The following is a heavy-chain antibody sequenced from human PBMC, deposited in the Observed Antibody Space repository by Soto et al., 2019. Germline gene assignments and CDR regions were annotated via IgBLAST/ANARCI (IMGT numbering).Heavy chain of an antibody. CDR2: IYYSGST. Sequence: QLQLQESGPGLVKPSETLSLTCTVSGGSISSSSYYWGWIRQPPGKGLEWIGSIYYSGSTYYNPSLKCRVTISVHTSKNQFSLKLSSVTAADTSVYYCARGDIVVVVAATGYFDLWGRGTLVTVSS. CDR1: GGSISSSSYY. J-gene: IGHJ2*01. V-gene: IGHV4-39*01. CDR3: ARGDIVVVVAATGYFDL. D-gene: IGHD2-15*01.